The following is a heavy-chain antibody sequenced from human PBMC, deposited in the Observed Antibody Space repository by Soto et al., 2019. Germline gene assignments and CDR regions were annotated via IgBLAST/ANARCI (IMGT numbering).Heavy chain of an antibody. CDR1: GGSISSGNYY. CDR3: AKGGAQLLHYNWFDP. V-gene: IGHV4-30-4*01. J-gene: IGHJ5*02. Sequence: SETLSLTCTVSGGSISSGNYYWSWIRQPPGKGLEWIEFISYSGSAYYNPSLKSRVTISVDTSKNQFSLNLSFVTAADTAVYYCAKGGAQLLHYNWFDPWGQGTLVTVSS. D-gene: IGHD2-2*01. CDR2: ISYSGSA.